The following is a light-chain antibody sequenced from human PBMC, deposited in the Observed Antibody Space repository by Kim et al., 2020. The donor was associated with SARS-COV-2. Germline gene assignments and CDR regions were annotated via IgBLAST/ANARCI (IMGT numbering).Light chain of an antibody. J-gene: IGKJ2*01. V-gene: IGKV3-11*01. CDR2: DAS. CDR1: QSVSSY. CDR3: QQRSNWPRT. Sequence: EIVLTQSPATLSLSPGERTTLSCRASQSVSSYLAWYQKKPGQAPSLLIYDASNRATGIPARFSGSGSGTDFTHPISSLEPEDFAVYYCQQRSNWPRTFGQGTKLEI.